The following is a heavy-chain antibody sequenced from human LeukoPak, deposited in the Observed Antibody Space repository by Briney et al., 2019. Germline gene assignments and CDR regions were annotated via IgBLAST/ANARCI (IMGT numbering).Heavy chain of an antibody. CDR1: GFTYRSYE. Sequence: PGGSLTHSFASSGFTYRSYEMNWVRQAPAKQLAGVSYISSSRRTIYYADSVKCRFTMSRDNGKNSLYLQMSSLRAEDTVVYYCARESTVVAAFDCWGQGTLVTVSS. D-gene: IGHD2-15*01. CDR3: ARESTVVAAFDC. V-gene: IGHV3-48*03. J-gene: IGHJ4*02. CDR2: ISSSRRTI.